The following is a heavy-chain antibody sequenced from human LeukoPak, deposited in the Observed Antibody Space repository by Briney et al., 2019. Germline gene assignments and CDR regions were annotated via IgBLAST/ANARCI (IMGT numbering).Heavy chain of an antibody. Sequence: GGSLRLSCVASGLTFSSQWMTWVRQAPGKGLEWLANIGGDGRRKFYAESVKGRFTISRDTSGNTLYLLMNSLRLEDTAIYYCVKDLMRDRWFGESWGQGTLVTVSS. CDR1: GLTFSSQW. D-gene: IGHD3-10*01. J-gene: IGHJ5*02. CDR2: IGGDGRRK. V-gene: IGHV3-7*01. CDR3: VKDLMRDRWFGES.